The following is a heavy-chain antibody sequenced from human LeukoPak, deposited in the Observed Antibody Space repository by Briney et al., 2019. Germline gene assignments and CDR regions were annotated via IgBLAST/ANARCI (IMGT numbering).Heavy chain of an antibody. V-gene: IGHV3-21*01. CDR2: ISSSSYI. D-gene: IGHD6-25*01. CDR1: GFTFSNSW. J-gene: IGHJ6*03. Sequence: TTGGSLRLSCAGSGFTFSNSWMGWVRQAPGKGLEWVSSISSSSYIYYADSVKGRFTISRDNAKNSLYLQMNSLRAEDTAVYYCARDPPRGGSHDRDVWGKGTTVTVSS. CDR3: ARDPPRGGSHDRDV.